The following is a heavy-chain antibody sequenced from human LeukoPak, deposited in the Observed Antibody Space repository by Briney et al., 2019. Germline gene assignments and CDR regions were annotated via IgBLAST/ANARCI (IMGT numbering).Heavy chain of an antibody. CDR3: ARDVILAGRSPYDYYMDI. J-gene: IGHJ6*03. CDR2: IYYSGST. Sequence: SETLSLTCTVSGGSISSSSYYWGWIRQPPGKGLEWIGSIYYSGSTYYNPSLKSRVTISVDTSKNQFSLKLSSVIAADTAVYYCARDVILAGRSPYDYYMDIWGKGTTVTVFS. D-gene: IGHD3-16*02. CDR1: GGSISSSSYY. V-gene: IGHV4-39*07.